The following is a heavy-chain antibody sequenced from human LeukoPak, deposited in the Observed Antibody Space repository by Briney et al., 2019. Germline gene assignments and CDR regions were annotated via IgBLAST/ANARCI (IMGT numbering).Heavy chain of an antibody. CDR2: IIPIFGTA. J-gene: IGHJ5*02. CDR1: GGTFSSYA. Sequence: ASVKVSCKASGGTFSSYAISWVRQAPGQGLEWMGGIIPIFGTANYAQKFQGRVTITADESTSTAYMELSSLRSEDTAVYYCARARISPPLGAPGWFDPWGQGTLVTVSS. D-gene: IGHD1-14*01. CDR3: ARARISPPLGAPGWFDP. V-gene: IGHV1-69*13.